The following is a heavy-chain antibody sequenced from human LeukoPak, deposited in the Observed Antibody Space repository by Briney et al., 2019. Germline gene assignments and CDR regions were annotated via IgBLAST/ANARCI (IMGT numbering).Heavy chain of an antibody. CDR3: ARDHYNILTSYFSY. CDR1: GFTLSGYG. D-gene: IGHD3-9*01. Sequence: GGSLRLSCAASGFTLSGYGMHWVRQAPGKGLEWVSSINPSSNYIYYTDSVKGRFTVSRDNAKNSLFLQMNSLRAEDTAVYYCARDHYNILTSYFSYWGQGTLVTVSS. V-gene: IGHV3-21*01. J-gene: IGHJ4*02. CDR2: INPSSNYI.